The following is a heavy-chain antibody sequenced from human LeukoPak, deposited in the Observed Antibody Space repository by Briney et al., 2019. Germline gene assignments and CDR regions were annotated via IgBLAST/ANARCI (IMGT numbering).Heavy chain of an antibody. V-gene: IGHV3-33*06. J-gene: IGHJ4*02. CDR2: IWYDGSNK. D-gene: IGHD6-6*01. CDR1: GFTFSSYG. Sequence: GGSLRLSCAASGFTFSSYGMHWVRQAPGKGLERVADIWYDGSNKYYADSVKGRFTISRDNSKNTLYLQMNSLRAEDTAVYYCAKDRGSSSSSFDYWGQGTLVTVSS. CDR3: AKDRGSSSSSFDY.